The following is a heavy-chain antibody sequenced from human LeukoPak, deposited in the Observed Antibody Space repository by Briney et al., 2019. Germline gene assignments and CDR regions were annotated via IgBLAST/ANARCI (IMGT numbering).Heavy chain of an antibody. J-gene: IGHJ5*02. V-gene: IGHV3-7*01. CDR3: ARDPSGSPVFDP. CDR1: GFTFSSYS. Sequence: PGGSLRLSCAASGFTFSSYSMNWVRQAPGKGLEWVANIKQDGSVTSYVDFVKGRFTISRDNARNSLFLQMNSLRVEDTAVYYCARDPSGSPVFDPWGQGTLVTVSS. D-gene: IGHD3-10*01. CDR2: IKQDGSVT.